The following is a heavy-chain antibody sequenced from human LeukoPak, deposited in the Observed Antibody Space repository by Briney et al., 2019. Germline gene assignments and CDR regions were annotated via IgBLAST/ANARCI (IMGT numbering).Heavy chain of an antibody. CDR3: ARRQPDPTYYYDSSGFDLVGNAFDI. V-gene: IGHV4-59*12. J-gene: IGHJ3*02. CDR1: DNSINNYY. D-gene: IGHD3-22*01. CDR2: IYHSGST. Sequence: SETLSLTCTVSDNSINNYYWSWIRQPPGKGLEWIGYIYHSGSTNYNPSLKSRLTISIDTSKNQFSLKLSSVTAADTAVYYCARRQPDPTYYYDSSGFDLVGNAFDIWGQGTMVTVSS.